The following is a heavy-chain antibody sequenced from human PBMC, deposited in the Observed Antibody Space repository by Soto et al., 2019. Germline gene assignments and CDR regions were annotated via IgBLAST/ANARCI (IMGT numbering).Heavy chain of an antibody. D-gene: IGHD3-10*01. J-gene: IGHJ4*02. V-gene: IGHV3-9*01. CDR3: AKGRGFGAASDFDH. CDR1: GFTFDDSG. Sequence: EVQLVESGGGLVQPGRSLRLSCAASGFTFDDSGMHWVRQAPGKGLDWVSGISWNSGSIGYADSVKGRFTISRDNSKNSLYLQMNSLRPDDTAIYYCAKGRGFGAASDFDHWGQGTLVTVSS. CDR2: ISWNSGSI.